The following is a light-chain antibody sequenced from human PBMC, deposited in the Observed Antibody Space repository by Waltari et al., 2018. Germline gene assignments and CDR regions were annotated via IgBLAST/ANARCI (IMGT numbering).Light chain of an antibody. CDR3: CSYAGGFYV. J-gene: IGLJ1*01. V-gene: IGLV2-11*01. Sequence: QSALTQPRSVSGSPGQSVTISCTGTSSDVGGYNYVSWYQQHPGKAPKLMIYDITKRPSGVPDRFSGSKSGNTASLTISGLQAEDEADYYRCSYAGGFYVFGTGTEVTVL. CDR1: SSDVGGYNY. CDR2: DIT.